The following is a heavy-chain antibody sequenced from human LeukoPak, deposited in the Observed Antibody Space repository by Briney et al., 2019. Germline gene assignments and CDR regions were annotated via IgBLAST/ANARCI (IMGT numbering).Heavy chain of an antibody. D-gene: IGHD3-10*01. Sequence: PGESLKISCKGSGYSFTSYWIGWVRQMPGKGLEWMGIIYPGDSDTRYSPSFQGQVTISADKSISTAYLQWSSLKASDTAMYYCARSSPYGSALYYFDYWGQGTLVTVSS. CDR2: IYPGDSDT. CDR1: GYSFTSYW. CDR3: ARSSPYGSALYYFDY. V-gene: IGHV5-51*01. J-gene: IGHJ4*02.